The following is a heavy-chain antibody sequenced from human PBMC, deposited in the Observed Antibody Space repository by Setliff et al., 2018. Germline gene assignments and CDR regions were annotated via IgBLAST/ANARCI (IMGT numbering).Heavy chain of an antibody. CDR2: TYYSGNT. D-gene: IGHD7-27*01. CDR1: GASVSGNSYY. CDR3: ARGRLGIFLNAFDI. Sequence: SETLSLTCTVSGASVSGNSYYWGWIRQPPGKGLEWIASTYYSGNTYYNPSLKSRVTISVDTSKNQFSLKLSSVTAADTAVYYCARGRLGIFLNAFDIWGQGTMVTVS. V-gene: IGHV4-39*07. J-gene: IGHJ3*02.